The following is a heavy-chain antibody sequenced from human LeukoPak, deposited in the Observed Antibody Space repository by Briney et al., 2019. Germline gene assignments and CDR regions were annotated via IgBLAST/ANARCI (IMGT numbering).Heavy chain of an antibody. Sequence: GGSLRLSCAASGFPFSDYWMSWVRQAPGKGLEWVANINQGGSQQYYVDSVKGRFTISRDNAKNSLYLQMNSLRAEDTAIYYCARSPDTGTVDYWGQRTLATLSA. V-gene: IGHV3-7*01. CDR1: GFPFSDYW. CDR2: INQGGSQQ. D-gene: IGHD4-11*01. CDR3: ARSPDTGTVDY. J-gene: IGHJ4*02.